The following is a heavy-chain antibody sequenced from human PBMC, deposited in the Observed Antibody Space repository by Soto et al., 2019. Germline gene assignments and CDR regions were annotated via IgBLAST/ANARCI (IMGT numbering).Heavy chain of an antibody. V-gene: IGHV1-18*01. Sequence: ASVKVSFKSSGYPFTSYGISWVRQAAGQGLESMGWISAYNGNTNYAQKLQGRVTMTTDTSTSTAYMDLRSLRSDDTAVYYCAPDVSVTNNYYYGMDVWGQGTTGTVSS. D-gene: IGHD4-17*01. CDR1: GYPFTSYG. J-gene: IGHJ6*02. CDR3: APDVSVTNNYYYGMDV. CDR2: ISAYNGNT.